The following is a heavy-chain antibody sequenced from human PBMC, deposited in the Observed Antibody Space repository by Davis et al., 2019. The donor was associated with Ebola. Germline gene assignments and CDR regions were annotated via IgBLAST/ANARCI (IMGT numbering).Heavy chain of an antibody. J-gene: IGHJ4*02. CDR2: IKPNSVST. Sequence: ASVKVSRLASDYTFSDYWLHWVRQAPGHGLEWMGYIKPNSVSTYYAQTFRGRVTMTRDMSIGTAYMELTRLTSDDTAIYYCAREDRDFDYWGQGTLVTVSS. CDR3: AREDRDFDY. CDR1: DYTFSDYW. V-gene: IGHV1-2*02.